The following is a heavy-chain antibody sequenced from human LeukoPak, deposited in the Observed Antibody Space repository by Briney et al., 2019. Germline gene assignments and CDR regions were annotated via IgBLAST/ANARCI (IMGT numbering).Heavy chain of an antibody. CDR1: GFTFNSYS. CDR3: ARDLPLDYYDSSGIDY. CDR2: IGSRSSSI. Sequence: GGSLRLSCAASGFTFNSYSMNWVRQAPGKGLEWVSSIGSRSSSIYYADSVKGRFTISRDNAKNSLFLQMNSLRAEDTAVYYCARDLPLDYYDSSGIDYWGQGTLVTVSS. V-gene: IGHV3-21*01. D-gene: IGHD3-22*01. J-gene: IGHJ4*02.